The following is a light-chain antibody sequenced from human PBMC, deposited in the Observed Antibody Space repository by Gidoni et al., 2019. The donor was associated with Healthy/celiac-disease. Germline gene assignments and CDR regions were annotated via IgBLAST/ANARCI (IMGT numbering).Light chain of an antibody. CDR2: AAS. CDR3: QQSYSTLT. CDR1: QSISSY. V-gene: IGKV1-39*01. Sequence: DIQMPPSPSSLSASVGDRVTITCRASQSISSYLNWYQQKPGKAPKLLIYAASSLQSGVPSRFSGSGSGTDFTLTISSLQPEDFATYYCQQSYSTLTFGGGTKVEIK. J-gene: IGKJ4*01.